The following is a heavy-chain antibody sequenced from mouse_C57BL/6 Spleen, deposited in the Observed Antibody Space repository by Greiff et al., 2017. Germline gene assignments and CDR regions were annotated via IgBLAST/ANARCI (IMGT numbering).Heavy chain of an antibody. CDR1: GYTFTSYW. J-gene: IGHJ2*01. CDR2: IDPSVSYT. V-gene: IGHV1-69*01. CDR3: ARLPGSSYDFDY. D-gene: IGHD1-1*01. Sequence: VQLQQPGAELVMPGASVKLSCKASGYTFTSYWMHWVKQRPGQGLEWIGEIDPSVSYTNYNQKFKGKSTLTVDKSSSTAYMQLSSLTSEDSAVYYCARLPGSSYDFDYWGQGTTLTVSS.